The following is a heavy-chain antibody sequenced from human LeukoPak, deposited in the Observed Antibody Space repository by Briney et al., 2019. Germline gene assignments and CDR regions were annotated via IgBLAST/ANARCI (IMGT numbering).Heavy chain of an antibody. V-gene: IGHV1-3*01. CDR3: ARVVPHSHAVDY. J-gene: IGHJ4*02. D-gene: IGHD2-15*01. CDR1: GYTFTSYA. CDR2: INAGNGNT. Sequence: ASVKVSCKASGYTFTSYAMHWVRQAPGQRLEWMGWINAGNGNTKYSQKFQGRVTITRDTSASTAYMDLSSLRSEDTAVYYCARVVPHSHAVDYWGQGTLVTVSS.